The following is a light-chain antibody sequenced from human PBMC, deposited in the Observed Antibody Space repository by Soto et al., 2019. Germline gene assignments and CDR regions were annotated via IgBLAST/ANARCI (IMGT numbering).Light chain of an antibody. CDR3: QQYANSPRT. J-gene: IGKJ1*01. Sequence: EIVLTQSPGTLSLSPGERATLXXXASERLNSNYLAWYQQKPGQAPTLLIYSTSTRATGIPERFSGSGSGTGFTLTITRLEPEDFAVYYCQQYANSPRTFGQGTKVEI. CDR1: ERLNSNY. CDR2: STS. V-gene: IGKV3-20*01.